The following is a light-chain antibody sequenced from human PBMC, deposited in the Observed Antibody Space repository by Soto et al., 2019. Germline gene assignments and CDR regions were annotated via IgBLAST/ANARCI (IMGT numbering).Light chain of an antibody. CDR2: DVN. V-gene: IGLV2-14*03. CDR3: CSYTTSSTYV. J-gene: IGLJ1*01. Sequence: QSALTQPASVSGSPGQSIAISCTGTSSDVGGYNYVSWYQQHPGKAPKLMIYDVNNRPSGVSNRFSGSKSGNTASLTISGLQAEDEADYYCCSYTTSSTYVFGTGTQLTVL. CDR1: SSDVGGYNY.